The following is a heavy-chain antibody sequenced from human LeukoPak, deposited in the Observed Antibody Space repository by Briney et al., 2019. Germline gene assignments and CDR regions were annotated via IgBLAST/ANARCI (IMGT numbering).Heavy chain of an antibody. V-gene: IGHV3-66*02. CDR1: GFTVSSNY. J-gene: IGHJ6*03. D-gene: IGHD3-10*01. CDR2: IYSGGST. CDR3: ARDVTDYYGSGSYYTHNPLYYYYYMDV. Sequence: GGSLRLSCAASGFTVSSNYMSWVRQAPGKGLEWASVIYSGGSTYYADSVKGRFTISRDNSKNTLYLQMNSLRAEDTAVYYCARDVTDYYGSGSYYTHNPLYYYYYMDVWGKGTTVTVSS.